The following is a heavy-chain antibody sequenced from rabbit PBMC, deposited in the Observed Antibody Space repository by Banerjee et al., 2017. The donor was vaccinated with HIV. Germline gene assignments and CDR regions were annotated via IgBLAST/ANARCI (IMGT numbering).Heavy chain of an antibody. CDR2: IYGGSSGST. D-gene: IGHD4-2*01. CDR3: ARDDAGISGYAFEL. J-gene: IGHJ3*01. Sequence: QEQLEESGGDLVQPEGSLTLTCTASGFSFSSSYYMCWVRQAPGKGPEWIACIYGGSSGSTYYASWAKGRFTISKTSSTTVTLQMTSLTAADTATYFCARDDAGISGYAFELWGQGTLVTVS. CDR1: GFSFSSSYY. V-gene: IGHV1S45*01.